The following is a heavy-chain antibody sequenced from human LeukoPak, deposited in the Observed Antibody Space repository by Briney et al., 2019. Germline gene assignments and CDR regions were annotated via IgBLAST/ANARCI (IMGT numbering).Heavy chain of an antibody. CDR3: ARYYSGWYYFDY. V-gene: IGHV1-69*13. CDR1: RGTFSSYT. J-gene: IGHJ4*02. D-gene: IGHD6-19*01. Sequence: SVKVSCKASRGTFSSYTISWVRQAPGQGLEWMGGIIPIFGTANYAQKFQGRVTITADESTSTAYMELSSLRSEDTAVYYCARYYSGWYYFDYWGQGTLVTVSS. CDR2: IIPIFGTA.